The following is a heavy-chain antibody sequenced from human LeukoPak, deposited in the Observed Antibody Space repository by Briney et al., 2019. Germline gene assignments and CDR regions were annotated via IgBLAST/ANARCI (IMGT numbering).Heavy chain of an antibody. D-gene: IGHD1-26*01. V-gene: IGHV1-2*02. CDR1: GYMFTGYY. CDR3: ARDKSGIDY. CDR2: INSNSGDT. Sequence: ASVKVSCKTSGYMFTGYYIHWVRRAPGQGLEWMGWINSNSGDTKYAQKFQGRVTMARDTSITTVYMELSSLRSDDTAVYYCARDKSGIDYWGQGTLATVSS. J-gene: IGHJ4*02.